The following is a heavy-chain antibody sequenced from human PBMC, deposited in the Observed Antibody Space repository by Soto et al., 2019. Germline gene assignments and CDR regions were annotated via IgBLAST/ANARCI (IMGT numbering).Heavy chain of an antibody. CDR1: GGSVSSGSYY. J-gene: IGHJ5*02. V-gene: IGHV4-61*01. CDR2: IYYGGST. D-gene: IGHD3-22*01. Sequence: PSETLSLTCTVSGGSVSSGSYYWSWIRQPPGKGLEWIGYIYYGGSTNYNPSLKSRVTISVDTSKNQFSLKLSSVTAADTAVYYCAREPPYDSSGYYYGWFDPWGQGTLVTVSS. CDR3: AREPPYDSSGYYYGWFDP.